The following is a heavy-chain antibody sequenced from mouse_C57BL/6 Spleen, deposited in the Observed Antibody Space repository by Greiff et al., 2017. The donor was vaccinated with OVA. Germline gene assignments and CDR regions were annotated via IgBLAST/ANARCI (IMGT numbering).Heavy chain of an antibody. CDR1: GYAFSSYW. V-gene: IGHV1-80*01. J-gene: IGHJ3*01. D-gene: IGHD2-5*01. Sequence: QVQLQQSGAELVKPGASVKISCKASGYAFSSYWMNWVKQRPGKGLEWIGQIYPGDGDTNYNGKFKGQVTLTADKSSSTAYMQLSSLTSEDSAVYFCARYRDSNYSWFAYWGQGTLVTVSA. CDR3: ARYRDSNYSWFAY. CDR2: IYPGDGDT.